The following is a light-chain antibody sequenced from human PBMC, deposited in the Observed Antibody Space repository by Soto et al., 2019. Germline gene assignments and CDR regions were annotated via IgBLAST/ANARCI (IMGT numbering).Light chain of an antibody. CDR2: GTS. J-gene: IGKJ1*01. CDR1: QGIGDT. Sequence: EVVMTQSPATLSVSPGEGVTLSCRASQGIGDTLAWYQHKPGQTPRLLIHGTSSRATGIPDRFSGSGSGTDFTLTISSLEHEDFDAYSCQHFGSSLRTLGQETKEDIK. V-gene: IGKV3-20*01. CDR3: QHFGSSLRT.